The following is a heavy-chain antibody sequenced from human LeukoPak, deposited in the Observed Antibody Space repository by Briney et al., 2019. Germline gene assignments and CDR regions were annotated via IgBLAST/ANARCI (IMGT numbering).Heavy chain of an antibody. D-gene: IGHD6-13*01. CDR1: GGSMNTYY. Sequence: SETLSLTCTVSGGSMNTYYWSWIRQPPGNGLEWIGYIYYSGTTNYNPSLKSRVTISVDTSKNQFSLKLTSVTAADTAIYYCGRGAAVGDPWGRGTLVTVSS. CDR3: GRGAAVGDP. CDR2: IYYSGTT. V-gene: IGHV4-59*01. J-gene: IGHJ5*02.